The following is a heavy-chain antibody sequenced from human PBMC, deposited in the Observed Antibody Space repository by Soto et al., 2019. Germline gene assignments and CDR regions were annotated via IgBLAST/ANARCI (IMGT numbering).Heavy chain of an antibody. V-gene: IGHV4-39*01. CDR3: ARGGAAHPRGSSSWYSTYYYYCGMDV. J-gene: IGHJ6*02. CDR2: IYYSGST. CDR1: GGSIYSSSYS. D-gene: IGHD6-13*01. Sequence: SETLSLTCTVSGGSIYSSSYSWGWIRQPPGKGLEWIGSIYYSGSTSYNPSLKSRVTISVDTSKSQFSLKLSSVTAADTAVYYCARGGAAHPRGSSSWYSTYYYYCGMDVWGQGTTVTVSS.